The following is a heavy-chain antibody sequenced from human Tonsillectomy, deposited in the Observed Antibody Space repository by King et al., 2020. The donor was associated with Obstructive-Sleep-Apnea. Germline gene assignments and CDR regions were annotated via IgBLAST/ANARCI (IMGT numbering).Heavy chain of an antibody. V-gene: IGHV2-5*02. CDR3: ARWGHFDY. CDR1: GFSLSTSGVV. D-gene: IGHD7-27*01. CDR2: LFCDVDK. J-gene: IGHJ4*02. Sequence: TLKESGPTLVKPTQTLTLTCTFSGFSLSTSGVVVGWIRQSPGNALQWLALLFCDVDKRYSPTLKSRLTITKDTSKNQVVLTMTNMDPVDTATYYCARWGHFDYWGQGTLVTVSS.